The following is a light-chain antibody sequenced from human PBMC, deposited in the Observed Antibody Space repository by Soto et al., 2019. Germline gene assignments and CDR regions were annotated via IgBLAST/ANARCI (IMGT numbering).Light chain of an antibody. CDR2: RND. Sequence: QSVLTQTPSASGTPGQRVTISCSGSSSNIGSNYVYWYQQLPETAPKLLIYRNDQRPSGVPDRFSGSKSDTSASLAISGLRPEVEADYYCAAWDDSLSGYVFGTGTKLTVL. CDR3: AAWDDSLSGYV. V-gene: IGLV1-47*01. J-gene: IGLJ1*01. CDR1: SSNIGSNY.